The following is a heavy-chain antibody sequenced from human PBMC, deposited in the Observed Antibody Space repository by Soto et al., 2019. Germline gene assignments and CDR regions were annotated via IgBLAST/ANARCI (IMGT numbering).Heavy chain of an antibody. V-gene: IGHV1-69*10. J-gene: IGHJ4*02. Sequence: ASVKVSCKASGGTFSSYAISWVRQAPGQGLEWMGGIGPEDGNTNYAQKFQGRVTMTADTSTGTAYMELSSLRSEDTAVYYCATATLYYYDSSGYPGVFDYWGQGTLVTVSS. D-gene: IGHD3-22*01. CDR2: IGPEDGNT. CDR3: ATATLYYYDSSGYPGVFDY. CDR1: GGTFSSYA.